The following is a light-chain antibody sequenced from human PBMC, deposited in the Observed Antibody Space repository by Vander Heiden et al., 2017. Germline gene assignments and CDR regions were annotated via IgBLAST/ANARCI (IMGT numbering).Light chain of an antibody. Sequence: IQLTQSPSTLSASVGDRVTITCRASQSIRSWLAWYQQKPGKAPKLLIYKASSLESGVPSRFSGSGSGTEFTLTISSLQPDDFATYYCQQYNSDPWTFGQGTKVEIK. V-gene: IGKV1-5*03. CDR1: QSIRSW. CDR2: KAS. J-gene: IGKJ1*01. CDR3: QQYNSDPWT.